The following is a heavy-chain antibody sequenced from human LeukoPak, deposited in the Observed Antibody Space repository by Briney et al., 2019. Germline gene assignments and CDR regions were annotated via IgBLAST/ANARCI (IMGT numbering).Heavy chain of an antibody. D-gene: IGHD2-15*01. J-gene: IGHJ4*02. CDR1: GFTFSSYA. Sequence: RPGGSLRLSCAASGFTFSSYAMSWVRQAPGKGLEWVSGISGSGSGTYYADSVKGRFTISRDNSRNTVYLQMSSLGAEDTAVYYCAKPGCAGGSCGYFDYWGQGTLVTVSS. V-gene: IGHV3-23*01. CDR3: AKPGCAGGSCGYFDY. CDR2: ISGSGSGT.